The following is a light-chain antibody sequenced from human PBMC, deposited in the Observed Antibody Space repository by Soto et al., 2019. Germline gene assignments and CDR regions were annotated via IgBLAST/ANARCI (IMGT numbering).Light chain of an antibody. Sequence: EIVLTQSPATLSLSPGERATLSCRASQSVGGFLAWYQQRSGQTHRLLIYDASNRATGIPNRFRGSRSGTDFTSTISTLEHESFSVYYIQHRANWLANFGPGTKLDI. CDR3: QHRANWLAN. CDR1: QSVGGF. V-gene: IGKV3-11*01. J-gene: IGKJ3*01. CDR2: DAS.